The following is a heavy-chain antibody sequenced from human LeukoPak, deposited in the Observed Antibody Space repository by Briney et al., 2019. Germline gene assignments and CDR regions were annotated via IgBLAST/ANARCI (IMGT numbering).Heavy chain of an antibody. Sequence: GGSLRLSCAASGFTFSSYAMSWVRQAPGKGLEWVSAISGSGGSTYYADSVKGRFTISRDNAKNSLYLQMNSLRAEDTAVYYCAREGGVRYLDWSSYYYGMDVWGQGTTVTVSS. V-gene: IGHV3-23*01. J-gene: IGHJ6*02. D-gene: IGHD3-9*01. CDR2: ISGSGGST. CDR3: AREGGVRYLDWSSYYYGMDV. CDR1: GFTFSSYA.